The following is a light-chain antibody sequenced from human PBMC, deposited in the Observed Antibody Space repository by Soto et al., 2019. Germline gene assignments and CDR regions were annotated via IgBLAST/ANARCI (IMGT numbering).Light chain of an antibody. CDR1: QSVSRY. CDR3: QQRSNWAT. CDR2: DAS. J-gene: IGKJ3*01. Sequence: DIVLTQSPATLSSSLGERATLSCRATQSVSRYLAWYQQKPGQAPRLLIYDASSRATGIPARFSGSGSVTDFTLTISSLEPEDFAVYYCQQRSNWATFGPGTKVDIK. V-gene: IGKV3-11*01.